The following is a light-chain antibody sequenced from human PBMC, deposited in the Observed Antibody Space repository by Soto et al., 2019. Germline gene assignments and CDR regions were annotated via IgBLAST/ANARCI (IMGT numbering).Light chain of an antibody. CDR1: QSVGNY. Sequence: PGERATLSCRASQSVGNYLAWYQQKPGQAPRLLIYDAWNRATGIPPRFSGSGSGTDFTLTISSLESEDFAVCYCQQRSSWPRVTFGPGTKVDIK. V-gene: IGKV3-11*01. J-gene: IGKJ3*01. CDR2: DAW. CDR3: QQRSSWPRVT.